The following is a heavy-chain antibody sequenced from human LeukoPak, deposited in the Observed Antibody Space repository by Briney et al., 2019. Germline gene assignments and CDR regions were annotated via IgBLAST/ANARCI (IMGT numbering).Heavy chain of an antibody. J-gene: IGHJ3*02. D-gene: IGHD4-17*01. V-gene: IGHV3-74*01. CDR2: MESDGSST. CDR1: GFTFSSYW. Sequence: PGGSLRLSCAASGFTFSSYWMYWVRQAPGKELVWVSRMESDGSSTSYADSVKGRFTISRDNAKNTLYLQMTSLRAEDTAVYYCAREYRYGDYQRDAFDIWGQGTMVTVSS. CDR3: AREYRYGDYQRDAFDI.